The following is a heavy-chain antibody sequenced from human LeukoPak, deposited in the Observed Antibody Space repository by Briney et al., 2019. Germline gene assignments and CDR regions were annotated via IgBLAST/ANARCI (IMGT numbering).Heavy chain of an antibody. V-gene: IGHV3-7*01. CDR3: ASSYSSDWYSRWIDY. Sequence: GGSLRLSCAASGFMFSSSWMARVRQAPGKGLEWVANIKEDGSDKNYVDSMKGRFTISRDNAKKSLDLQMNSLRAEDTAVYYCASSYSSDWYSRWIDYWGQGTLVTVSS. CDR2: IKEDGSDK. J-gene: IGHJ4*02. CDR1: GFMFSSSW. D-gene: IGHD6-19*01.